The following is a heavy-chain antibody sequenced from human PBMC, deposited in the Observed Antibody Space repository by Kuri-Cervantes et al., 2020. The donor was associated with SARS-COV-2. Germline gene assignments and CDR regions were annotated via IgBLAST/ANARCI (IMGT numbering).Heavy chain of an antibody. J-gene: IGHJ4*02. CDR1: GFTFSSYA. V-gene: IGHV3-30-3*01. CDR3: ARDLLGFFDY. D-gene: IGHD7-27*01. Sequence: GESLKISCAASGFTFSSYAMHWVRQAPGKGLEWVAVISYDGSNKYYADSVKGRFTISRDNSKNTLYLQMNSLRAEDTAVYYCARDLLGFFDYWGQGTLVTVSS. CDR2: ISYDGSNK.